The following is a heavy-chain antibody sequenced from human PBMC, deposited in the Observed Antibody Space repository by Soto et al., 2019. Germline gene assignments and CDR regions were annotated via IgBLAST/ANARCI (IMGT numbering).Heavy chain of an antibody. CDR1: GFTFSSYG. CDR2: ISYDGSNK. CDR3: AKGGVVPAAMWDWFDP. D-gene: IGHD2-2*01. V-gene: IGHV3-30*18. Sequence: GGSLRLSCAASGFTFSSYGMHWVRQAPGKGLEWVAVISYDGSNKYYADSVKGRFTISRDNSKNTLYLQMNSLRAEDTAVYYCAKGGVVPAAMWDWFDPWGQGTLVTVSS. J-gene: IGHJ5*02.